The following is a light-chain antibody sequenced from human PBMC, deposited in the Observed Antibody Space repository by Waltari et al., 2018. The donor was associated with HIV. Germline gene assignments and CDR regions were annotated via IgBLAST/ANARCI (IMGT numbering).Light chain of an antibody. CDR3: QQYHSYSKT. Sequence: DIQMTQSPSTLSASVGDRVPITCRASQSVTSWLAWYQQKPGKAPKLLIYKASTLESGVPSRFSGSGSGTEFTLTISSLQPDDFATYYCQQYHSYSKTFGQGTKLEIK. J-gene: IGKJ2*01. CDR2: KAS. CDR1: QSVTSW. V-gene: IGKV1-5*03.